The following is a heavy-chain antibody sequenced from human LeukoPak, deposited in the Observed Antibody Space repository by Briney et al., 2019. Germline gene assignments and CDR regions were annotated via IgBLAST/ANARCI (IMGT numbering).Heavy chain of an antibody. D-gene: IGHD6-19*01. Sequence: GGSLRLSCAASGFTFDDYAMHWVRQAPGKGLEWVSGISWNSGSIGYADSVKGRFTISRDNAKNSLYLQMNSLRAEDTALYYCAKSIAVTNWFDPWGQGTLVTVSP. CDR3: AKSIAVTNWFDP. CDR1: GFTFDDYA. V-gene: IGHV3-9*01. CDR2: ISWNSGSI. J-gene: IGHJ5*02.